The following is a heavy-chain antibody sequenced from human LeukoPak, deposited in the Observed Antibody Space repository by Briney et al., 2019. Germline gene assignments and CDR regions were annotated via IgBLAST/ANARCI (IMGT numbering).Heavy chain of an antibody. CDR3: ARGPIAARPLAYYFDY. V-gene: IGHV1-69*05. D-gene: IGHD6-6*01. CDR2: IIPIFGTA. CDR1: GGTFSSYA. Sequence: SVKVSCKASGGTFSSYAISWVRQAPGQGLEWMGGIIPIFGTANYAQKFQGRVTITTDESTSTAYMELSSLRSEDTAVYYCARGPIAARPLAYYFDYWGQGTLVTVSS. J-gene: IGHJ4*02.